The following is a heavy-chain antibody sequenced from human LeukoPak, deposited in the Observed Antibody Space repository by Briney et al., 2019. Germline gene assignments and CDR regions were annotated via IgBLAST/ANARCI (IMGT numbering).Heavy chain of an antibody. D-gene: IGHD3-3*01. Sequence: SETLSLTCAVSGYSISSGYYWGWIRQPPGKGLEWIGSIYHSGSTYYNPSLKGRVTISVDTSKNQFPLKLSSVTAADTAVYYCARVGITIFGVVIHYFDYWGQGTLVTVSS. CDR1: GYSISSGYY. J-gene: IGHJ4*02. CDR2: IYHSGST. CDR3: ARVGITIFGVVIHYFDY. V-gene: IGHV4-38-2*01.